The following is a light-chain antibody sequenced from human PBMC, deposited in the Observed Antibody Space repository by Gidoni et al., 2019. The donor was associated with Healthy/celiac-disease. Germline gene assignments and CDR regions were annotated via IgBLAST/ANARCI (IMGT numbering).Light chain of an antibody. Sequence: EIVLTQSPATLSLSPGERATLSCRASQSVSSYLAWYQQKPGQAPRLLIYDASNRATGIPARFSGSGSGTEFTLTTSSLEPEDFAVYYCQQRSNWLWTFGQGTKVEIK. CDR1: QSVSSY. J-gene: IGKJ1*01. CDR2: DAS. CDR3: QQRSNWLWT. V-gene: IGKV3-11*01.